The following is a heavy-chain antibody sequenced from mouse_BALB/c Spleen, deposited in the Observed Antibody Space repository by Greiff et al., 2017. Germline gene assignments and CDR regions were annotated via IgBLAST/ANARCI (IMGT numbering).Heavy chain of an antibody. V-gene: IGHV5-6*03. Sequence: EVKVEESGGGLVKPGGSLKLSCAASGFTFSSYAMSWVRQTPEKRLEWVASISSGGSTYYPDSVKGRFTISRDNAKNTLYLQMSSLKSEDTAMYYCARHSPYFDVWGAGTTVTVSS. CDR1: GFTFSSYA. CDR2: ISSGGST. J-gene: IGHJ1*01. CDR3: ARHSPYFDV.